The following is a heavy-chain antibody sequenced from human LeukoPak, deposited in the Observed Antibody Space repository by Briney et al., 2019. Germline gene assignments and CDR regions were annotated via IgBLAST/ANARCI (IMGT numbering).Heavy chain of an antibody. Sequence: ASVKVSCTASGYTFTSYGISWVRQAPGQGLEWMGWISAYNGNTNYAQKLQGRVTMTTDTSTSTAYMELRSLRSDDTAVYYCTTHYYDSSGQYYFDYWGQGTLVTVSS. CDR3: TTHYYDSSGQYYFDY. CDR2: ISAYNGNT. CDR1: GYTFTSYG. D-gene: IGHD3-22*01. J-gene: IGHJ4*02. V-gene: IGHV1-18*01.